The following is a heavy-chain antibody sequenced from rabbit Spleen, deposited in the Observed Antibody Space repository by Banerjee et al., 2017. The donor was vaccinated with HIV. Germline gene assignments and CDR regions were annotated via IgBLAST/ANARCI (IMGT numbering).Heavy chain of an antibody. CDR2: IYIKNAAT. D-gene: IGHD1-1*01. J-gene: IGHJ6*01. V-gene: IGHV1S40*01. CDR1: GFSFSSSDY. CDR3: ARDSSSSFSSYGMDL. Sequence: QSLEESGGGLVKPEGSLTLTCTASGFSFSSSDYMCWVRQAPGKGLEWITCIYIKNAATWYASWAKGRFTISKTSSTTVTLQMTRLTVADTATYFCARDSSSSFSSYGMDLWGQGTLVTVS.